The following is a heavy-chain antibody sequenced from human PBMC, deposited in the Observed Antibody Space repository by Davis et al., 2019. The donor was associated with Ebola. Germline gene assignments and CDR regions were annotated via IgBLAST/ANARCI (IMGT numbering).Heavy chain of an antibody. Sequence: GESLKISCAASGFTFSDYYMSWIRQAPGKGLEWVSYISSSGSTKYYADSVKGRFTISRDNAKNSLYLQMNSLRAEDTAVYYCARFRILGSSSSYYGMDVWGQGTTVAVSS. CDR3: ARFRILGSSSSYYGMDV. CDR2: ISSSGSTK. J-gene: IGHJ6*02. D-gene: IGHD6-6*01. V-gene: IGHV3-11*01. CDR1: GFTFSDYY.